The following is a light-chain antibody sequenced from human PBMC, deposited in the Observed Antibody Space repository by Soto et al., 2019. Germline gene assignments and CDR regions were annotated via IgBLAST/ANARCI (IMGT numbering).Light chain of an antibody. CDR3: QQYNNWPKWT. CDR1: QSVSSN. CDR2: GAS. V-gene: IGKV3-15*01. Sequence: EIVMTQSPATLSVSPGERATLSCRASQSVSSNLAWYQQKPGQAPRLLIYGASTRATGIPARFSGNGSGTEFTLTISSLQSEDFAVYYCQQYNNWPKWTFGQGTKVDIK. J-gene: IGKJ1*01.